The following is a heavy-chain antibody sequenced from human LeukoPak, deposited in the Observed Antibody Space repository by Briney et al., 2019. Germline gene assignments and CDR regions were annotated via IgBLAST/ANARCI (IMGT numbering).Heavy chain of an antibody. CDR2: IYPGDSDT. CDR3: ARNVLPDS. CDR1: GYSFPDYW. J-gene: IGHJ5*01. Sequence: AVSLKSSFKGSGYSFPDYWIGWVRQMPGKGLEWMGVIYPGDSDTRYSPSFQGQVTISADKSISTAFLQWSSLKASDTAMYFCARNVLPDSWGQGTLVSASS. V-gene: IGHV5-51*01. D-gene: IGHD2-8*01.